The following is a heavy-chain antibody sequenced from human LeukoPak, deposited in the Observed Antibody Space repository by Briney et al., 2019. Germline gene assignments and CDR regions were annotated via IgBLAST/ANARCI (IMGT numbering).Heavy chain of an antibody. J-gene: IGHJ4*02. CDR1: GFTFSSYG. CDR2: ISYDGSNK. D-gene: IGHD2-15*01. CDR3: AKGVDIVVVVAAHSEYYFDY. Sequence: GGSLRLSCAASGFTFSSYGMHWVRQAPGKGLEWVAVISYDGSNKYYADSVKGRFTISRDNSKNTLYLQMNGLRAEDTAVYYCAKGVDIVVVVAAHSEYYFDYWGQGTLVTVSS. V-gene: IGHV3-30*18.